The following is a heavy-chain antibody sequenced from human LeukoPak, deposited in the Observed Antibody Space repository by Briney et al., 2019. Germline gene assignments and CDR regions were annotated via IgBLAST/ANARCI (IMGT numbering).Heavy chain of an antibody. Sequence: SETLSLTCTVSLDSTTSNFWSWVRQPPGKSLEWIGEIHRSGSPYYNPSLQSRVTISIDRSRNQIVLELSSVTAADTAVYYCAREILGGFNPGAYWGQGTLVTVSS. D-gene: IGHD1-14*01. CDR2: IHRSGSP. CDR3: AREILGGFNPGAY. J-gene: IGHJ4*02. CDR1: LDSTTSNFW. V-gene: IGHV4-4*02.